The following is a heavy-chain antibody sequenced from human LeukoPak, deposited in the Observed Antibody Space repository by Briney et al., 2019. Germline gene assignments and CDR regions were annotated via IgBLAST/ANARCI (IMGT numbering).Heavy chain of an antibody. D-gene: IGHD6-19*01. CDR2: ISSSSYI. CDR1: GFTFSSYS. V-gene: IGHV3-21*01. CDR3: AREPYGGYSSGWYPGAFDI. J-gene: IGHJ3*02. Sequence: KSGGSLRLSCAASGFTFSSYSMNWVRQAPGKGLEWVSSISSSSYIYYADSVKGRFTISRDNAKNSLYLQMNSLRAEDTAVYYCAREPYGGYSSGWYPGAFDIWGQGTMVTVSS.